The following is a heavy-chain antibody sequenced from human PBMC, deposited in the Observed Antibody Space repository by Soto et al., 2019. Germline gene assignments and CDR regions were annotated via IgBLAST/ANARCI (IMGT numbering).Heavy chain of an antibody. CDR3: AIYTRAAADTDYYYYYMDV. Sequence: EVQLLESGGGLVQPGGSLRLSCAASGFTFSSYAMSWVRQAPGKGLEWVSAISGSGGSTYYADSVKGRFTISRDNSKNTLYLQMNSLRAEDTAVYYCAIYTRAAADTDYYYYYMDVWGKGTTVTVSS. CDR1: GFTFSSYA. V-gene: IGHV3-23*01. D-gene: IGHD6-13*01. J-gene: IGHJ6*03. CDR2: ISGSGGST.